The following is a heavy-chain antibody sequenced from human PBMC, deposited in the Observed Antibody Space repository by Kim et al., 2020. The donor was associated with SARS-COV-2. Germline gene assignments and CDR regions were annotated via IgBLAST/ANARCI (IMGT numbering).Heavy chain of an antibody. CDR2: FDPEDGET. Sequence: ASVKVSCKVSGYTLTELSMHWVRQAPGKGLEWMGGFDPEDGETIYAQKFQGRVTMTEDTSTDTAYMELSSLRSEDTAVYYCATIVSVRDGIAAAQRWFDPWGQGTLVTVSS. J-gene: IGHJ5*02. V-gene: IGHV1-24*01. CDR3: ATIVSVRDGIAAAQRWFDP. D-gene: IGHD6-13*01. CDR1: GYTLTELS.